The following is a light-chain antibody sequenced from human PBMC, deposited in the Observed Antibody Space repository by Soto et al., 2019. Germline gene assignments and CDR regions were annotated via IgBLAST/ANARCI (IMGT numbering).Light chain of an antibody. J-gene: IGLJ2*01. Sequence: SYELTQPPSVPVSPGQTASITCSGDKLGDKYACWYQQKPGQSPVLVIYQDSKRPSGIPERFSGSNSGNTATLTISGTQAMDEADYYCQAWDSSTAHVVFGGGTKVTVL. V-gene: IGLV3-1*01. CDR2: QDS. CDR1: KLGDKY. CDR3: QAWDSSTAHVV.